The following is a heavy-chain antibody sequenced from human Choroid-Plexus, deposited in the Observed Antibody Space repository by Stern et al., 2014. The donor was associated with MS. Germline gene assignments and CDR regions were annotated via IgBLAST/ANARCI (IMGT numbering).Heavy chain of an antibody. CDR2: IDWGDDK. Sequence: QVTLKESGPALVKPTQTLTLTCTFSGFSLSTSGMCVSWIRQSPGKALEWLALIDWGDDKFYSTSLKTRLTISKDTSKNQVVLTMTNMDPVDTATYYCARIALGPFNDAIDIWGQGTMVTVSS. V-gene: IGHV2-70*01. CDR3: ARIALGPFNDAIDI. J-gene: IGHJ3*02. CDR1: GFSLSTSGMC. D-gene: IGHD7-27*01.